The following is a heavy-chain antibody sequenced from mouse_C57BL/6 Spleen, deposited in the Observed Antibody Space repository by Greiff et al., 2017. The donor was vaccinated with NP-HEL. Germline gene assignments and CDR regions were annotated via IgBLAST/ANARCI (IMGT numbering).Heavy chain of an antibody. J-gene: IGHJ1*03. CDR1: GFTFSSYA. CDR2: ISDGGSYT. D-gene: IGHD1-1*01. Sequence: EVKVVESGGGLVKPGGSLKLSCAASGFTFSSYAMSWVRQTPEKRLEWVATISDGGSYTYYPDNVKGRFTISRDNAKNNLYLQMSHLKSEDTAMYYCAREKDYYGSEGYFDVWGTGTTVTVSS. CDR3: AREKDYYGSEGYFDV. V-gene: IGHV5-4*01.